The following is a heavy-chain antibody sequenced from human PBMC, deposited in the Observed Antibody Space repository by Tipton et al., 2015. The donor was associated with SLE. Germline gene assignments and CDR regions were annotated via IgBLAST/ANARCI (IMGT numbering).Heavy chain of an antibody. CDR2: VNRRGST. D-gene: IGHD5-12*01. Sequence: TLSLTCAVSGYSISSGYYWGWIRQPPGKGLEWIGEVNRRGSTNYNSSLKSRVTISVDTSKNQFSLKLSSVTAADTAVYYCARALGDGWLPTEYYYMDVWGKGTTVTVSS. CDR1: GYSISSGYY. V-gene: IGHV4-38-2*01. CDR3: ARALGDGWLPTEYYYMDV. J-gene: IGHJ6*03.